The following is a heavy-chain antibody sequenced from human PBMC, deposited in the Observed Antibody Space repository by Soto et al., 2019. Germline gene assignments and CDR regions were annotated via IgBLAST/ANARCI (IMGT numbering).Heavy chain of an antibody. D-gene: IGHD3-3*01. CDR2: ISSSGSTI. Sequence: ESGGGLVKPGGSLRLSCAASGFTFSDYYMSWIRQAPGKGLEWVSYISSSGSTIYYADSVKGRFTISRDNAKNSLYLQMNSLRAEDTAVYYCARDVYYDFWSGYPGGMDVWGQGTTVTVSS. J-gene: IGHJ6*02. V-gene: IGHV3-11*01. CDR3: ARDVYYDFWSGYPGGMDV. CDR1: GFTFSDYY.